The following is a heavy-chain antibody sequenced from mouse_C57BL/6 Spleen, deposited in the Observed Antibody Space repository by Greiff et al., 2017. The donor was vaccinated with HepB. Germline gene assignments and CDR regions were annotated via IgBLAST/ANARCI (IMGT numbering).Heavy chain of an antibody. CDR1: GYTFTDYY. J-gene: IGHJ2*01. D-gene: IGHD4-1*01. Sequence: EVHLVESGPVLVKPGASVKMSCKASGYTFTDYYMNWVKQSHGKSLEWIGVINPYNGGTSYNQKFKGKATLTVDKSSSTAYMELNSLTSEDSAVYYCARFMGRGYWGQGTTLTVSS. CDR3: ARFMGRGY. V-gene: IGHV1-19*01. CDR2: INPYNGGT.